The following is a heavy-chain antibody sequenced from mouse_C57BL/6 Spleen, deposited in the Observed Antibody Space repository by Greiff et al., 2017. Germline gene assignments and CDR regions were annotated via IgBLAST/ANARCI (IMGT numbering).Heavy chain of an antibody. CDR2: ISRKSNNYAT. D-gene: IGHD2-5*01. CDR3: VRLPAYYSNDSAMDY. CDR1: GFSFNTYA. Sequence: EVQLVESGGGLVQPKGSLQLSCAASGFSFNTYAMNWVRQAPGKGLEWVARISRKSNNYATYYAVSVKARFTSSIDDTESMLYLQKNNLQTEDTSMYYGVRLPAYYSNDSAMDYWGQGTTVTVSS. J-gene: IGHJ4*01. V-gene: IGHV10-1*01.